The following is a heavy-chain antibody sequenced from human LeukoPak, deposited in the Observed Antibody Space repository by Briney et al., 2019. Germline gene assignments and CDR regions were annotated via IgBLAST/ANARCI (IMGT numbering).Heavy chain of an antibody. V-gene: IGHV4-34*01. Sequence: SETLSLTCAVYGGSFSGFYWTWIRQPPGKGLEWIGEINHSGTTNYNPSLKSRVTMSVDTSKNQFSLKLNSATAADTAVYYCAAAFDYWGQGTLVTVSS. CDR1: GGSFSGFY. J-gene: IGHJ4*02. CDR2: INHSGTT. CDR3: AAAFDY. D-gene: IGHD6-25*01.